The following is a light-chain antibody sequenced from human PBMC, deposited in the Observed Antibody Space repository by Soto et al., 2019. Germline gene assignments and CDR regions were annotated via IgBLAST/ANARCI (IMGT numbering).Light chain of an antibody. Sequence: QSALTQPASVSGSPGQSITISCTGTTNDVGGYNYVSWYQQHPGEAPKLLIYDASNRPSVVSSRFSGSKSGNTASLTISGLQAEDEADYYCSAYTGSSTLYIFGTGTKLTVL. J-gene: IGLJ1*01. V-gene: IGLV2-14*01. CDR1: TNDVGGYNY. CDR2: DAS. CDR3: SAYTGSSTLYI.